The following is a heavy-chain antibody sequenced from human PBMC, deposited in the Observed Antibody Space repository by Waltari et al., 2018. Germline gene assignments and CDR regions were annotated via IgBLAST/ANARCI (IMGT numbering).Heavy chain of an antibody. CDR3: ARRTKRAAARPGTFDY. CDR2: INHSGST. V-gene: IGHV4-34*01. J-gene: IGHJ4*02. Sequence: QVQLQQWGAGLLKPSETLSLTCAVYGGSFSGYYWSGIRQTPGKGLEWIGEINHSGSTNYNPSLKSRVTISVDTSKNQFSLKLSSVTAADTAVYYCARRTKRAAARPGTFDYWGQGTLVTVSS. CDR1: GGSFSGYY. D-gene: IGHD6-6*01.